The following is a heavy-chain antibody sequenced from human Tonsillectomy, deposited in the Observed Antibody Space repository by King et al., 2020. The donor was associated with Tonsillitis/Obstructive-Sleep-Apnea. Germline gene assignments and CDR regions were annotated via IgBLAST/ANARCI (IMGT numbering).Heavy chain of an antibody. D-gene: IGHD3-22*01. CDR3: ARVNYDSSGYYDGFDY. CDR1: GYTFTSYG. Sequence: VQLVESGAEVKKSGASVKVSCKASGYTFTSYGISWVRQAPGQGLEWMGWISAYNGGTNYAQKLQGRVTMTTDISTSTAYMELRSLRSDDTAVYYCARVNYDSSGYYDGFDYWGQGTLVTVSS. J-gene: IGHJ4*02. CDR2: ISAYNGGT. V-gene: IGHV1-18*01.